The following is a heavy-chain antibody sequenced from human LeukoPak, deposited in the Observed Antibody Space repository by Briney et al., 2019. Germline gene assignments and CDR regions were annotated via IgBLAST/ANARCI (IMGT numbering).Heavy chain of an antibody. D-gene: IGHD2-15*01. V-gene: IGHV3-23*05. CDR1: GFSFSTYG. Sequence: GGSLRLSCAASGFSFSTYGMSWVRQAPGKGLEWVSAINNDYSTYYADSVKGRFTISRDNSKNTLYLQMNSLRAEDTAVYYCAKWGCSGGSCYPFDYWGQGTLVTVSS. CDR2: INNDYST. J-gene: IGHJ4*02. CDR3: AKWGCSGGSCYPFDY.